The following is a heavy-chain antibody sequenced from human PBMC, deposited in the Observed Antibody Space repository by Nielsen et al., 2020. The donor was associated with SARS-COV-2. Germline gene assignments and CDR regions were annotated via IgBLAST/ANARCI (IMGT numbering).Heavy chain of an antibody. CDR1: GLALSANG. CDR2: TTMSDGAP. D-gene: IGHD5/OR15-5a*01. Sequence: LTISCTASGLALSANGMPCVRPLPGSGLECLAHTTMSDGAPQYADSVRGRFTISRDNAKNSLYLQMNSLRDEDTAVYFCAKELEVCCHYMDVWGKGTTVTVSS. J-gene: IGHJ6*03. CDR3: AKELEVCCHYMDV. V-gene: IGHV3-48*02.